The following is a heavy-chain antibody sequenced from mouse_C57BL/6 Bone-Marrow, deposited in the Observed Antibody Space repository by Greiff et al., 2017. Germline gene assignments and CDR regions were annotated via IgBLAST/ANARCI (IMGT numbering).Heavy chain of an antibody. CDR3: ARDPITTVVARGNGYFDV. V-gene: IGHV1-85*01. CDR1: GYTFTSYD. D-gene: IGHD1-1*01. CDR2: IYPRDGST. Sequence: QVQLKQSGPELVKPGASVKLSCKASGYTFTSYDINWVKQRPGQGLEWIGWIYPRDGSTKYNEKFKGKATLTVDTSSSTAYMELHSLTSEDSAVYFCARDPITTVVARGNGYFDVWGTGTTVTVSS. J-gene: IGHJ1*03.